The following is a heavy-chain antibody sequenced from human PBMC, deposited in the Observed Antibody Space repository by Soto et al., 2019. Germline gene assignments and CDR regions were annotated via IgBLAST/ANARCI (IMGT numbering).Heavy chain of an antibody. D-gene: IGHD6-19*01. J-gene: IGHJ6*02. CDR2: IYTDGSST. CDR1: GFTFSSYW. V-gene: IGHV3-74*01. Sequence: GRSLRLSCAASGFTFSSYWMHWVRQAPGKGLVWVSRIYTDGSSTSYADPVKGRFTISRDNAKNTLYLQMNSLRAEDTAVYYCASSPTHSSGWYVDYHGMDVWGQGTTVTVSS. CDR3: ASSPTHSSGWYVDYHGMDV.